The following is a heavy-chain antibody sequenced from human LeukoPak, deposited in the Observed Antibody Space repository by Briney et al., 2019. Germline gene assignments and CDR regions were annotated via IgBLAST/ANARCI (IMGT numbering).Heavy chain of an antibody. J-gene: IGHJ4*02. V-gene: IGHV4-4*02. D-gene: IGHD2-2*01. CDR3: ARAGQGYCTSASCYLSLDY. CDR1: GGSISSSNW. Sequence: PSETLSLTCAVSGGSISSSNWWSWVRQSPGKGLEWIGEIYHSGSTNYNPSLKSRVTISVDKSKNQFSLKLSSVAAADTALYYCARAGQGYCTSASCYLSLDYWGQGTLVTVSS. CDR2: IYHSGST.